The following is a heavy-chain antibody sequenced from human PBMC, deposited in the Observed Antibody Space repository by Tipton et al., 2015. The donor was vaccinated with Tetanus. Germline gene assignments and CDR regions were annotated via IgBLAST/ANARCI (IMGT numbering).Heavy chain of an antibody. V-gene: IGHV4-61*01. CDR1: GGSIRSDNYS. Sequence: TLSLTCTVSGGSIRSDNYSWNWIRQPPGKGLEWLAYISYSGRTNSNYPLKSRITISQDTSKNQFSLKLTSVTAADTAVYYCARGGSYSYGPRGFDLWGRGTLVTVSS. D-gene: IGHD5-18*01. CDR3: ARGGSYSYGPRGFDL. J-gene: IGHJ2*01. CDR2: ISYSGRT.